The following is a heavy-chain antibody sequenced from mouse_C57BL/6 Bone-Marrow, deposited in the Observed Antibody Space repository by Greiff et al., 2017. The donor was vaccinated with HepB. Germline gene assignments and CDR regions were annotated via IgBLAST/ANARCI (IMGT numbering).Heavy chain of an antibody. V-gene: IGHV1-69*01. CDR2: IDPSDSYT. CDR1: GYTFTSYW. D-gene: IGHD1-1*01. J-gene: IGHJ4*01. Sequence: VQLQQPGAELVMPGASVKLSCKASGYTFTSYWMHWVKQRPGQGLEWIGEIDPSDSYTNYNQKFKGKSTLTVDKSSSTAYMQLSSLTSEDSAVYYCASRFITTGVRDYAMDYWGQGTSVTVSS. CDR3: ASRFITTGVRDYAMDY.